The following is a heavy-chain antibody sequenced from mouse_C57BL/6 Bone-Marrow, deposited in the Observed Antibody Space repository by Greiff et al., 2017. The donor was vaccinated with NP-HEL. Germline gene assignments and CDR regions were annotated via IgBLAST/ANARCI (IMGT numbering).Heavy chain of an antibody. J-gene: IGHJ1*03. CDR2: ISSGSSTI. CDR1: GFTFSDYG. Sequence: DVQLVESGGGLVKPGGSLKLSCAASGFTFSDYGMHWVRQAPEKGLEWVAYISSGSSTIYYADTVKGRFPISRDNAKNTLFLQMTSLRSEDTAMYYCARGLVAHWYFDVWGTGTTVTVSS. V-gene: IGHV5-17*01. CDR3: ARGLVAHWYFDV. D-gene: IGHD1-1*01.